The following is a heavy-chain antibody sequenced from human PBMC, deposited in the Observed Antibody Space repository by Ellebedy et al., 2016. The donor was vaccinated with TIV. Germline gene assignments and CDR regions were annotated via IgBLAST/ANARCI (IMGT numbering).Heavy chain of an antibody. CDR1: GGSFSGYY. J-gene: IGHJ4*02. CDR3: AGTYNGNANFDY. CDR2: INHSGNT. Sequence: MPGGSLRLSCTVYGGSFSGYYWSWIRQPPGKGLEWIGEINHSGNTNYNPSLKSRVTISVDTSKNQFSLNLRSVTAADTAVYFCAGTYNGNANFDYWGQGTLVTVSS. D-gene: IGHD1-20*01. V-gene: IGHV4-34*01.